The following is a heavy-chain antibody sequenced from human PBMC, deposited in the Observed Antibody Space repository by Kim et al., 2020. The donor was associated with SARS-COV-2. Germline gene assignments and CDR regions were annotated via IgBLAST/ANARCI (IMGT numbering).Heavy chain of an antibody. CDR1: GGSISSGDYY. CDR3: AREGYYDSFGFGY. D-gene: IGHD3-3*01. CDR2: IYYSGST. V-gene: IGHV4-30-4*01. Sequence: SETLSLTCTVSGGSISSGDYYWSWIRQPPGKGLEWIGYIYYSGSTYYNPSLKSRVTISVDTSKNQFSLKLSSVTAADTAVYYCAREGYYDSFGFGYWGQGTLVTVSS. J-gene: IGHJ4*02.